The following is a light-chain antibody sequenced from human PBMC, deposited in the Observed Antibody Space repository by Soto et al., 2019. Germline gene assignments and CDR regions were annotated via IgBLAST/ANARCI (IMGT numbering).Light chain of an antibody. CDR1: QSISTA. Sequence: EIVMTQSPATLSVSPGGRATLSYRASQSISTALAWYQQKPGQPPRLLIYSASTRATGVPARFTGSGAGSEFTLTISGLQSEDCAVYYCQQGHNGPLTFGQGTRLEI. V-gene: IGKV3-15*01. CDR2: SAS. J-gene: IGKJ2*01. CDR3: QQGHNGPLT.